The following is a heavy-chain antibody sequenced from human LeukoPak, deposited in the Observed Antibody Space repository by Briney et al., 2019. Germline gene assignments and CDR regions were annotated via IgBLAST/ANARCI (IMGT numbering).Heavy chain of an antibody. J-gene: IGHJ3*01. CDR3: ARSGSKPSGGAFDL. V-gene: IGHV4-59*08. D-gene: IGHD1-26*01. Sequence: SDTLSLTCTVSGASINTYYWSWIRQPPGKGLQWIAYLYYSGSNNFNPSLRSRLTISVDTSKDQFSLKLNSVTAADTAVYYCARSGSKPSGGAFDLWGQGTTVTVSS. CDR2: LYYSGSN. CDR1: GASINTYY.